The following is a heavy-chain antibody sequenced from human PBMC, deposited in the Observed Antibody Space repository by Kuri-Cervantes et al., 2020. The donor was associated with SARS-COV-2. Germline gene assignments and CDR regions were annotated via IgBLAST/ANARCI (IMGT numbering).Heavy chain of an antibody. CDR2: ISSSSSYI. J-gene: IGHJ4*02. D-gene: IGHD2-21*02. CDR1: GFTFSSYW. Sequence: GESLKISCAASGFTFSSYWMNWVRQAPGKGLEWVSSISSSSSYIYYADSVKGRFTISRDNAKNSLYLQMNSLRAEDTAVYYCARDGDSYIPVLDYWGQGTLVTVSS. V-gene: IGHV3-21*01. CDR3: ARDGDSYIPVLDY.